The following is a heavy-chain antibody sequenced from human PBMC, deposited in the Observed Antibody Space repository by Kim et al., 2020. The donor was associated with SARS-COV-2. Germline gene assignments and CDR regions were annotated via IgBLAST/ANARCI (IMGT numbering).Heavy chain of an antibody. CDR2: INPSGGST. J-gene: IGHJ6*02. Sequence: ASVKVSCKASGYTFTSYYMHWVRQAPGQGLEWMGIINPSGGSTSYAQKFQGRVTMTRDTSTSTVYMELSSLRSEDTAVYYCARGERGFTILYGMDVWGQGTTVTVSS. CDR1: GYTFTSYY. V-gene: IGHV1-46*01. CDR3: ARGERGFTILYGMDV. D-gene: IGHD3-3*01.